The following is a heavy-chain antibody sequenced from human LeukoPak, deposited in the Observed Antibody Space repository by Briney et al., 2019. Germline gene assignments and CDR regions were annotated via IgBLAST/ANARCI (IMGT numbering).Heavy chain of an antibody. Sequence: PGGSLRFSCAASGFTFSSYAMSWVRQAPGEGLEWVSVISDSDGSTSYADSVKGRFTISRDNSKNTLYLQMNSLRVEDTAVYYCAKGYNYGRFDYWGQGTLVTVSS. J-gene: IGHJ4*02. CDR3: AKGYNYGRFDY. CDR1: GFTFSSYA. CDR2: ISDSDGST. D-gene: IGHD5-18*01. V-gene: IGHV3-23*01.